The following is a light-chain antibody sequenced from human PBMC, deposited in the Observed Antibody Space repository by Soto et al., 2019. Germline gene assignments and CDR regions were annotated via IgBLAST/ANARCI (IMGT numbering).Light chain of an antibody. CDR3: QQYENRPYT. J-gene: IGKJ3*01. Sequence: QVTQSPSSVSASVGDRVTITCQTSKDISTSVAWYQQKPGKAPNLLIYDASKSHFGVPSRFSGSGSGTDFTFTISSLQPEDNATYYCQQYENRPYTFGPGNKVDIK. V-gene: IGKV1-33*01. CDR2: DAS. CDR1: KDISTS.